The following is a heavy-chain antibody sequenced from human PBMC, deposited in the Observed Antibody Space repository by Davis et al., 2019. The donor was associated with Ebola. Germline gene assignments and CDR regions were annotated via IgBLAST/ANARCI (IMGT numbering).Heavy chain of an antibody. CDR1: GYRFSIYW. D-gene: IGHD6-19*01. Sequence: GESLKISCKGSGYRFSIYWIGWVRQMPGKGLEWMGIIYPGDSDTRYSPSLQGQVTISADKSISAAYLQWSSLKASDSAMYYCARRRGFSSGWYVDYWGQGTLVTVSS. J-gene: IGHJ4*02. CDR2: IYPGDSDT. CDR3: ARRRGFSSGWYVDY. V-gene: IGHV5-51*01.